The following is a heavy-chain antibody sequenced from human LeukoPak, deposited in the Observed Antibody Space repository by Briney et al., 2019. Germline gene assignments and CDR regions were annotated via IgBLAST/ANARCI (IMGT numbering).Heavy chain of an antibody. V-gene: IGHV4-39*01. Sequence: PSETLSLTCTVSGGSISSSSYYWGWIRQPPGKGLEWIGSIYYSGSTYYNPSLKRRVTISVDTSKNQFSLKLSSVTAADTAVYYCASAPYYYDSSGYRGDAFDIWGQGTMVTVSS. CDR1: GGSISSSSYY. D-gene: IGHD3-22*01. J-gene: IGHJ3*02. CDR2: IYYSGST. CDR3: ASAPYYYDSSGYRGDAFDI.